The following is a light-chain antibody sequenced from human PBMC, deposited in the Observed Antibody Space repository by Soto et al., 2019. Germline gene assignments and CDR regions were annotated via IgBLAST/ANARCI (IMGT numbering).Light chain of an antibody. CDR3: SSYTSSTIL. CDR2: DVS. J-gene: IGLJ2*01. Sequence: QCVLTQPASVSGSPGQGIISSCTGTSSDADAYNYVSWYQHHPGKAPKLLIYDVSNRPSGISNRFSGSKSGNTASLTISGLQPEDEADYFCSSYTSSTILFGGGTKLTVL. V-gene: IGLV2-14*03. CDR1: SSDADAYNY.